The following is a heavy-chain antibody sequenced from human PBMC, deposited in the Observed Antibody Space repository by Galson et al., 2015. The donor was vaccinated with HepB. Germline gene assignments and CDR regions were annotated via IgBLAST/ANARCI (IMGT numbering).Heavy chain of an antibody. CDR2: ISGSGGST. J-gene: IGHJ4*02. CDR3: AKGRYSSQQNFDY. D-gene: IGHD6-13*01. Sequence: LRLSCAASGFTFSSYAMSWVLQAPGKGLEWVSAISGSGGSTYYADSVKGRFTISRDNSKNTLYLQMNSLRAEDTAVYYCAKGRYSSQQNFDYWGQGTLVTVSS. CDR1: GFTFSSYA. V-gene: IGHV3-23*01.